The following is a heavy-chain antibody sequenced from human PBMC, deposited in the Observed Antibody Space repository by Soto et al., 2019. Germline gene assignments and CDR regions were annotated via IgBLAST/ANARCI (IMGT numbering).Heavy chain of an antibody. CDR1: GGSVSSFH. Sequence: SETLSLTCTVSGGSVSSFHWSWIRQSPGKGLEWIGYVFYTGNTKYNPALKRRVTISVDTSKKQFSLKLSSVSAADTGLYYCARSYSGTFYGYDIWGQGSLVTVSS. D-gene: IGHD1-26*01. V-gene: IGHV4-59*02. J-gene: IGHJ4*02. CDR3: ARSYSGTFYGYDI. CDR2: VFYTGNT.